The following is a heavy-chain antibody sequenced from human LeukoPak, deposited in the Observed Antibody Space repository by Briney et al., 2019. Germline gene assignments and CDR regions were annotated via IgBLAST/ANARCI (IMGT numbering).Heavy chain of an antibody. V-gene: IGHV4-61*02. CDR1: GGSISSGSYY. CDR3: ARRGSGKYFDQ. CDR2: IYTSGST. J-gene: IGHJ4*02. D-gene: IGHD3-10*01. Sequence: PSETLSLTCTVSGGSISSGSYYWSWIRQPAGKGLEWIGRIYTSGSTNYNPSLKSRVTISVDTSKNQFSLKLSSVTAADTAVYYCARRGSGKYFDQWGQGTLVTVSS.